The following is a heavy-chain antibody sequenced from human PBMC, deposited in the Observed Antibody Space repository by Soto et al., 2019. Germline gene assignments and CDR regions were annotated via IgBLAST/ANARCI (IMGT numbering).Heavy chain of an antibody. CDR1: AGSIGSGDYY. D-gene: IGHD3-10*01. CDR3: ARVRSWGFSYYYYGMDV. Sequence: PSETLSLTCTVSAGSIGSGDYYWSWIRQPPVKGLEWIGYIYYSGSTYNNPSVKSRVTISVDTSKNQFSLKLSSVTAADTDVYYCARVRSWGFSYYYYGMDVWGQGTTVTVSS. J-gene: IGHJ6*02. V-gene: IGHV4-30-4*01. CDR2: IYYSGST.